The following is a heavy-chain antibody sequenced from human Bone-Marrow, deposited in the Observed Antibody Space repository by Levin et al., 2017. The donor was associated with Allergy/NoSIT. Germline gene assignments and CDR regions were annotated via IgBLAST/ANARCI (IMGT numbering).Heavy chain of an antibody. CDR1: GFIFADYA. CDR3: AKAETTVMLDYSYFDV. V-gene: IGHV3-23*01. D-gene: IGHD4-17*01. CDR2: LDGSSGKT. J-gene: IGHJ6*03. Sequence: GESLKISCQISGFIFADYAMNWVRQAPGRGLEWVSSLDGSSGKTRYADAVKGRFIISREYSKNTLFLQMNSLRAEDTARYYCAKAETTVMLDYSYFDVWGEGTAVTVSS.